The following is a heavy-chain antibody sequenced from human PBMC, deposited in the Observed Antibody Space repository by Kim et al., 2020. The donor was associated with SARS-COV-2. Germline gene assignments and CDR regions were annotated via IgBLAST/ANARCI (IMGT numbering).Heavy chain of an antibody. J-gene: IGHJ4*02. V-gene: IGHV4-39*01. CDR3: ASPSSSSWYVGIDY. Sequence: NLSLKSRVTISVDTSKNQFSLKLSSVAAADTAVDYCASPSSSSWYVGIDYWGQGTLVTVSS. D-gene: IGHD6-13*01.